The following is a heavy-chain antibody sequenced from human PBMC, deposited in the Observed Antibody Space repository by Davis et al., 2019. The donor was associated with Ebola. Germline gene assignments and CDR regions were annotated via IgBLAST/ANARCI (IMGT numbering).Heavy chain of an antibody. CDR3: ARHPAGIVVVAATIYGMDV. D-gene: IGHD2-15*01. CDR2: IYPGDSDT. J-gene: IGHJ6*02. CDR1: GYIFSSYW. V-gene: IGHV5-51*01. Sequence: GESLKISCKGSGYIFSSYWIAWVRQMPGKGLEWMGIIYPGDSDTTYSPSFQGQVTISADRSISTAYLQWSSLKASDTAMYYCARHPAGIVVVAATIYGMDVWGQGTTVTVSS.